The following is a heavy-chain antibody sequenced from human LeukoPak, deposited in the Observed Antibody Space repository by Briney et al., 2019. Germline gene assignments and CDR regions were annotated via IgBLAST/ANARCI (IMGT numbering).Heavy chain of an antibody. J-gene: IGHJ4*02. V-gene: IGHV3-23*01. Sequence: GGSLRLSCAASGFTFSSYAMSWVRQAPGKGLEWVSAISGSGGSTYYADSVKGRFTISRDNSKNTLYLQMNSLRAEDTAVYYCAKVGNDFWSGYVSFDYWGQGTLDTVSS. CDR1: GFTFSSYA. CDR3: AKVGNDFWSGYVSFDY. D-gene: IGHD3-3*01. CDR2: ISGSGGST.